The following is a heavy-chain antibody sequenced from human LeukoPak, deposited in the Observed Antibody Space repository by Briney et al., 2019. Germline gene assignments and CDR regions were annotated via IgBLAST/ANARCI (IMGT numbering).Heavy chain of an antibody. J-gene: IGHJ1*01. CDR2: IIPIFGTA. CDR1: GYTFTSYA. CDR3: ARGPRITMIVARKGSAFQH. V-gene: IGHV1-69*13. Sequence: GASVKVSCKASGYTFTSYAISWVRQAPGQGLEWMGGIIPIFGTANYAQKFQGRVTITADESTSTAYMELSSLRSEDTAVYYCARGPRITMIVARKGSAFQHWGQGILVTVSS. D-gene: IGHD3-22*01.